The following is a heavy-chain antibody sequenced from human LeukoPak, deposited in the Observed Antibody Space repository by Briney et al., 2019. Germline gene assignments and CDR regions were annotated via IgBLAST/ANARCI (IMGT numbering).Heavy chain of an antibody. J-gene: IGHJ4*02. Sequence: GESLKISCNGSGYSFTSNWVSWVRQMPGKGLEWMGRIDPSDSHINYSPSFQGHVTISVDKSISTAYLQWSSLRASDTAMYYCARQGRGSYRRDFDYWGQGTLVTVSS. CDR1: GYSFTSNW. CDR2: IDPSDSHI. D-gene: IGHD1-26*01. V-gene: IGHV5-10-1*01. CDR3: ARQGRGSYRRDFDY.